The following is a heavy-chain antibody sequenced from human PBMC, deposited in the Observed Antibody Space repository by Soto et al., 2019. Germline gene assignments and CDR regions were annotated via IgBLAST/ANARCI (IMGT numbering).Heavy chain of an antibody. J-gene: IGHJ5*02. CDR2: IHPGDSDT. CDR1: GYSFTNYW. CDR3: ARHNRYSSTWFEGWFDP. V-gene: IGHV5-51*01. D-gene: IGHD6-13*01. Sequence: GESLKISCQGSGYSFTNYWVGWVRQIPGRGLEWMGIIHPGDSDTRYSPFFQGQVTISADKSISTAYLQWSSLKASDTTMYYCARHNRYSSTWFEGWFDPWGQGTLVTVSS.